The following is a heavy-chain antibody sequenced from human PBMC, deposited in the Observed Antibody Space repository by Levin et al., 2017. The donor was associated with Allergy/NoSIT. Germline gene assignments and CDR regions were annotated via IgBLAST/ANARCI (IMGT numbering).Heavy chain of an antibody. CDR3: ARHPQDAYIAAAVDY. J-gene: IGHJ4*02. CDR1: GGSISSSSYY. D-gene: IGHD6-13*01. Sequence: SQTLSLTCTVSGGSISSSSYYWGWIRQPPGKGLEWIGSIYYSGSTYYNPSLKSRVTISVDTSKNQFSLKLSSVTAADTAVYYCARHPQDAYIAAAVDYWGQGTLVTVSS. CDR2: IYYSGST. V-gene: IGHV4-39*01.